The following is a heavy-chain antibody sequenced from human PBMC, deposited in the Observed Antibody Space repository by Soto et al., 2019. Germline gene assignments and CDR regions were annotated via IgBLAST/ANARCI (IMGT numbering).Heavy chain of an antibody. CDR1: GGSISSGDYY. CDR2: IYYSGST. V-gene: IGHV4-30-4*01. CDR3: ARGHYYDSSGRSDFDY. Sequence: QVQLQESGPGLVKPSQTLSLTCTVSGGSISSGDYYWSWIRQPPGKGLEWIGYIYYSGSTYYNPSLKSRVTISVDTSKIQFSLKLSSVTGADTAVYYCARGHYYDSSGRSDFDYWGQGTLVTVSS. J-gene: IGHJ4*02. D-gene: IGHD3-22*01.